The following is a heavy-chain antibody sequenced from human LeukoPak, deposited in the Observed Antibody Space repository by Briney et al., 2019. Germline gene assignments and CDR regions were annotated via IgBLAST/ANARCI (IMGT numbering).Heavy chain of an antibody. CDR1: GDSISSDKW. CDR3: ACHSGWSGPSE. V-gene: IGHV4-4*02. Sequence: SETLSLTCAVSGDSISSDKWWSWVRQPPGKGLEYIGEVHHSVSTNYNPSLKSRLTISVDKSKNQFSLQLSSVTAADTAVYYCACHSGWSGPSEWGQGTLVTVSS. CDR2: VHHSVST. D-gene: IGHD6-19*01. J-gene: IGHJ4*02.